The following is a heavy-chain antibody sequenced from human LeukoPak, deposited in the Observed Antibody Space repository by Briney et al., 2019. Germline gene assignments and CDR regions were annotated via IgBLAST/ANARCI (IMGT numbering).Heavy chain of an antibody. D-gene: IGHD3-9*01. V-gene: IGHV1-2*02. CDR1: GYTFTGYY. J-gene: IGHJ4*02. Sequence: ASVKVSCKASGYTFTGYYMHWVRQAPGQGLEWMGWINPNSGGTNHAQKFQGRVTMTRDTSISTAYMELSRLRSDDTAVYYCARFYYDILTGYYYFDYWGQGTLVTVSS. CDR3: ARFYYDILTGYYYFDY. CDR2: INPNSGGT.